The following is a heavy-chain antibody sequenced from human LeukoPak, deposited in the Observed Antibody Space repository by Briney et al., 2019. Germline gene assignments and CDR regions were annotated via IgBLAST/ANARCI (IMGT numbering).Heavy chain of an antibody. J-gene: IGHJ4*02. CDR3: ASGVAYGSGAFDY. CDR2: IYSGGST. CDR1: GFTVSSNY. Sequence: PGGSLRLSCAASGFTVSSNYMSWVRQAPGKGLEWVSIIYSGGSTYYADSVKGRFTISRDNSKNTLYLQMNSLRAEDTAVYYCASGVAYGSGAFDYWGQGTLVTVSS. D-gene: IGHD2-15*01. V-gene: IGHV3-53*01.